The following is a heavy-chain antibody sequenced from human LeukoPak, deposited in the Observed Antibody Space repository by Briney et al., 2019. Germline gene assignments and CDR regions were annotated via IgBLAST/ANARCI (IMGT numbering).Heavy chain of an antibody. J-gene: IGHJ6*03. CDR2: ISGSGGST. V-gene: IGHV3-23*01. CDR1: GFTFSSYG. D-gene: IGHD5-12*01. Sequence: GGSLRLSCAASGFTFSSYGMSWVRRAPGKGLEWVSAISGSGGSTYYADSVKGRFTISRDNSKNTLYLQMNSLRAEDTAVYYCAKVLGGYTGRSYYYYMDVWAKGPRSPSP. CDR3: AKVLGGYTGRSYYYYMDV.